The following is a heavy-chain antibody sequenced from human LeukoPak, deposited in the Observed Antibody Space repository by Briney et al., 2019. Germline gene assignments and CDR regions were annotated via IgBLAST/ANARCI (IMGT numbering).Heavy chain of an antibody. Sequence: GGSLRLSCAASGFTFSDYYTSWIRQAPGKGLDWVSYISGTSTYTNYADSVKGRFTISRDNAKNSLYLQMNSLRAEDTAVYYCARDISYCGGDCAPYYFDYWGQGTLVTVSS. V-gene: IGHV3-11*05. CDR1: GFTFSDYY. CDR3: ARDISYCGGDCAPYYFDY. D-gene: IGHD2-21*02. J-gene: IGHJ4*02. CDR2: ISGTSTYT.